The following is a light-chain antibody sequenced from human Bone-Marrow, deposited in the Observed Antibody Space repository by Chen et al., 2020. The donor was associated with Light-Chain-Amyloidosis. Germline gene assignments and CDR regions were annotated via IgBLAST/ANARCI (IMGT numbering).Light chain of an antibody. Sequence: QSALTQPASVPGSPGQSTTISSTGTSSDVGGDNHVSWYQQHPDKAPKLMIYEVTNRPSWVPDRFSGSKSDNTASLTISGLQTEDEADYFCSSYTITNTLVFGSGTRVTVL. J-gene: IGLJ1*01. CDR2: EVT. V-gene: IGLV2-14*01. CDR3: SSYTITNTLV. CDR1: SSDVGGDNH.